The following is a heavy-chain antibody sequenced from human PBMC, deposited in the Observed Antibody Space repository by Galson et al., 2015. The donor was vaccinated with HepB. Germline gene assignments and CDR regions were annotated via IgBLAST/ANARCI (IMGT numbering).Heavy chain of an antibody. Sequence: SLRLSCAASGFTFSSYWMTWVRQAPGKGLEWVANIKQDGSEKYYVDSVKGRFTISRDNAKNSLYLQVNSLRTEDTAVYFCARDSRYSSVWSPRPLDYWGQGTLVTVSS. J-gene: IGHJ4*02. CDR3: ARDSRYSSVWSPRPLDY. CDR1: GFTFSSYW. V-gene: IGHV3-7*03. CDR2: IKQDGSEK. D-gene: IGHD6-19*01.